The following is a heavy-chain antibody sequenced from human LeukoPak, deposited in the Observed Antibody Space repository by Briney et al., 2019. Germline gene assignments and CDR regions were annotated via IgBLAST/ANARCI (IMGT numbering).Heavy chain of an antibody. J-gene: IGHJ6*02. CDR2: ISGNGGNT. CDR1: GFTFSRYG. Sequence: GGSLRLSCAASGFTFSRYGMHWVRQAPGKGLEWVSAISGNGGNTYYAASVKGRFTISRDNSKNTLFLQMNSLRAEDTAIYYCAKAATTGNSYYYGMDVWGQGTTVTVSS. D-gene: IGHD1-1*01. V-gene: IGHV3-23*01. CDR3: AKAATTGNSYYYGMDV.